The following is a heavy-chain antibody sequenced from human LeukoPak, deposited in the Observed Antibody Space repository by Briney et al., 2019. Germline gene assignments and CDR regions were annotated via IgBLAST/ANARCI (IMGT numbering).Heavy chain of an antibody. J-gene: IGHJ3*02. CDR3: AGDMCGGDCYGDAFDI. CDR2: ISWNSGSI. Sequence: GGSLRLSCAASGFTFDDYAMHWVRQAPGKGLEWVSGISWNSGSIGYADSVKGRFTISRDNAKNSLYLQMNSLRAEDTAVYYCAGDMCGGDCYGDAFDIWGQGTMVTVSS. CDR1: GFTFDDYA. D-gene: IGHD2-21*02. V-gene: IGHV3-9*01.